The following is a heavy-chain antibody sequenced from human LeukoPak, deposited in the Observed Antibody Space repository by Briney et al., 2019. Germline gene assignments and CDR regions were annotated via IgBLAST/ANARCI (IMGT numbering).Heavy chain of an antibody. CDR3: ARDRYYYDSSGYRYFDY. Sequence: GGSLRLSCAASGFTVSTNYMTWVRQAPGKGLEWVSVIYSGGATYYADSVKGRFTISRDNSKNTLYLQMNSLRAEDTAVYYCARDRYYYDSSGYRYFDYWGQGTLVTVSS. V-gene: IGHV3-66*01. CDR1: GFTVSTNY. D-gene: IGHD3-22*01. CDR2: IYSGGAT. J-gene: IGHJ4*02.